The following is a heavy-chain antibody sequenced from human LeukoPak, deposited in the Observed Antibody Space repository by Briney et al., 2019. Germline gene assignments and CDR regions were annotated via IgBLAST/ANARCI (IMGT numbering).Heavy chain of an antibody. CDR2: IKGDGITT. D-gene: IGHD2/OR15-2a*01. V-gene: IGHV3-74*01. J-gene: IGHJ3*01. Sequence: PWGSLRLSCAASGFSFSSSWMHWVRQAPGTGLVWVSRIKGDGITTTYADSVKGRFTISRDNAKNTLYLQMNSLRAEDTAVYYCAADGEYAFLVWGQGTMVTVSS. CDR1: GFSFSSSW. CDR3: AADGEYAFLV.